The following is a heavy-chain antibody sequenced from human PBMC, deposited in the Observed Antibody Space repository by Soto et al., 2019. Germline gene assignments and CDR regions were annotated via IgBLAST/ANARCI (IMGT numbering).Heavy chain of an antibody. Sequence: QVQLVESGGGVVQPGRSLRLSCAASGFIFSNYGMHWVRQAPGKGLEWVAVISYDGSNKYYADSVKGRFTISRDNSKNTVHLQMNSLRAEDTAVYYCAKDFTSGYPFDYWGQGTLVTVSS. CDR3: AKDFTSGYPFDY. CDR2: ISYDGSNK. J-gene: IGHJ4*02. D-gene: IGHD3-3*01. CDR1: GFIFSNYG. V-gene: IGHV3-30*18.